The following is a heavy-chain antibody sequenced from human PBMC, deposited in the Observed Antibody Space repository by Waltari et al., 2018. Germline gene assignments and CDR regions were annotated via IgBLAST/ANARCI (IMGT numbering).Heavy chain of an antibody. V-gene: IGHV4-39*01. CDR2: VSYSGTT. J-gene: IGHJ3*01. CDR1: GVSITSTRHY. D-gene: IGHD5-12*01. Sequence: QLQLQESGPRLVRPSETLSLICRVSGVSITSTRHYWAWIRQSPGQGLEWIGTVSYSGTTYIRPSLKSRVSVSRDTSKNQVSLILGSVTAADMAVYYCATYIGASVGTAAFDVWGQGTMVTVSS. CDR3: ATYIGASVGTAAFDV.